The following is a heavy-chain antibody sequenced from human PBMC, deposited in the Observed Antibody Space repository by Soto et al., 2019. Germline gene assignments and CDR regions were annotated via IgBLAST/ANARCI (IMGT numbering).Heavy chain of an antibody. D-gene: IGHD3-3*01. CDR1: GGSFSGYY. CDR3: ASVTYYDFWSGHNYGMDV. Sequence: SETLSPTCAVYGGSFSGYYWSWIRQPPGKGLEWIGEINHSGSTNYNPSLKSRVTISVDTSKNLFSLKLSSVTAADTAVYYCASVTYYDFWSGHNYGMDVWGQGTTVTVS. J-gene: IGHJ6*02. V-gene: IGHV4-34*01. CDR2: INHSGST.